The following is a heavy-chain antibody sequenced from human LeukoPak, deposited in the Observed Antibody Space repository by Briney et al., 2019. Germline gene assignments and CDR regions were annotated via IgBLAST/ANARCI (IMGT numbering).Heavy chain of an antibody. D-gene: IGHD3-10*01. Sequence: GASVKVSCEASGDTFSRYAIRWVRQAPGPGLEGMRRIRPILGIENYAQQRQGRVTITPDKHTSTAYLELRSLRSEDTAVHYRARPLDGLGLYYGMDVWGQGTTVTVSS. CDR2: IRPILGIE. J-gene: IGHJ6*02. CDR1: GDTFSRYA. V-gene: IGHV1-69*04. CDR3: ARPLDGLGLYYGMDV.